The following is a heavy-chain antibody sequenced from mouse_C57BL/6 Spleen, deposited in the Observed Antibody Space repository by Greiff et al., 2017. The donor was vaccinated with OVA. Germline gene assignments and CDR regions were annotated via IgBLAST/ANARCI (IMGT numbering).Heavy chain of an antibody. D-gene: IGHD1-1*01. CDR2: ISYDGSN. Sequence: EVKLMESGPGLVKPSQSLSLTCSVTGYSITSGYFWNLLRQFPGNILEWVGYISYDGSNNYNPALDNRISFTRDTTNNQFFLMLNSVTTEDTTTYYWARDHYYGREYLDYWGQGTTLTVSS. V-gene: IGHV3-6*01. CDR1: GYSITSGYF. J-gene: IGHJ2*01. CDR3: ARDHYYGREYLDY.